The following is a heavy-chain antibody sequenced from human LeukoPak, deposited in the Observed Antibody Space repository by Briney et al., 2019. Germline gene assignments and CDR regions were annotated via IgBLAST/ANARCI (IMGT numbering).Heavy chain of an antibody. CDR1: GFTFSSYA. V-gene: IGHV3-23*01. D-gene: IGHD2-15*01. CDR2: ISGGGGTP. Sequence: GGSLRLSCAASGFTFSSYAISWVRQAPGKGLEWVSTISGGGGTPYYADSVKGRFTISRDNSKNTLFLQMNSLRVEDTAVYYCAKSGLNRFDYWGQGALVTVSS. CDR3: AKSGLNRFDY. J-gene: IGHJ4*02.